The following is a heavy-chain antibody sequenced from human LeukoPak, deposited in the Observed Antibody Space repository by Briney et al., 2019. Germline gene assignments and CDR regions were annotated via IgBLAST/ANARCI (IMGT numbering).Heavy chain of an antibody. CDR2: IKSKTDGGTT. J-gene: IGHJ4*02. D-gene: IGHD3-22*01. CDR3: TTGDSYDSSGYYPDLYYFDY. V-gene: IGHV3-15*01. Sequence: GGSLRLSCAASGFTFSNAWMSWVRQAPGKGLEWVGRIKSKTDGGTTDYAAPVKGRFTISRDDSKNTLYLQMNSLKTEDTAVYYCTTGDSYDSSGYYPDLYYFDYWGQGTLVTVSS. CDR1: GFTFSNAW.